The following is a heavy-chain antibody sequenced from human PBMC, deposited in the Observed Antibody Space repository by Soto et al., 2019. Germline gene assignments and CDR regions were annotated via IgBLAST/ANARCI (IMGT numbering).Heavy chain of an antibody. J-gene: IGHJ5*02. Sequence: SETLSLTCTVSGGPISSSSYYWGWIRQPPGKGLEWIGSIYYSGRTYYNPSLKSRVTISVDTSKNQFSLKLSSVTAADTAVYYCARARPTPGAVENNWFDPWGQGTLVTVSS. D-gene: IGHD2-15*01. CDR2: IYYSGRT. V-gene: IGHV4-39*01. CDR1: GGPISSSSYY. CDR3: ARARPTPGAVENNWFDP.